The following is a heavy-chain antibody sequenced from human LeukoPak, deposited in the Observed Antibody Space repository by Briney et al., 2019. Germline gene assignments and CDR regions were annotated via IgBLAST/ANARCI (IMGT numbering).Heavy chain of an antibody. V-gene: IGHV4-34*09. D-gene: IGHD6-13*01. J-gene: IGHJ5*02. CDR2: INHSGST. CDR1: GGSFSGYY. CDR3: ARGGFWGIAAAGTDFA. Sequence: SETLSLTCAVYGGSFSGYYWSWIRQPPGKGLEWIGEINHSGSTYYNPSLKSRVTISVDTSKNQFSLKLSSVTAADTAVYYCARGGFWGIAAAGTDFAWGQGTLVTVSS.